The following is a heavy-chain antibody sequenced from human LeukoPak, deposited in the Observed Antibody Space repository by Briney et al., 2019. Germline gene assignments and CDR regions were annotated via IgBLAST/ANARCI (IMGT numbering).Heavy chain of an antibody. CDR2: ISSDGNEK. CDR3: ARERHDSSGYRFQH. V-gene: IGHV3-30*03. Sequence: QTGGSLRLSCAASGFTFRNYGMHWVRQAPGKGLEWVAVISSDGNEKYYADSVKGRFTISRDNSKNTLYLQVNSLRAEDTAVYYCARERHDSSGYRFQHWGQGTLVTVSS. CDR1: GFTFRNYG. D-gene: IGHD3-22*01. J-gene: IGHJ1*01.